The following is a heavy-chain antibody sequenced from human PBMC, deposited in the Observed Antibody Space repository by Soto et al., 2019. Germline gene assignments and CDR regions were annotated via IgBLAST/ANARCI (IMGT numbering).Heavy chain of an antibody. J-gene: IGHJ6*02. V-gene: IGHV3-30*03. Sequence: GWSLRLSCAASGFTFSSYGMHWVRQAPGKGLEWVAVISYDGSNKYYADSVRGRFTISRDNAKNSLFLQMNSLRDEDTAVYYCARHGIQVSHDVWGQGTTVTVSS. CDR1: GFTFSSYG. D-gene: IGHD5-18*01. CDR3: ARHGIQVSHDV. CDR2: ISYDGSNK.